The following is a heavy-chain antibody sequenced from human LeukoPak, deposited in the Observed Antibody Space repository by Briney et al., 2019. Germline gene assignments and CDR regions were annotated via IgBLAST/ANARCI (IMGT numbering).Heavy chain of an antibody. CDR3: ARGDDSSGDAFDI. CDR1: GFTFSSYG. J-gene: IGHJ3*02. V-gene: IGHV3-33*01. Sequence: GGSLRLSCAASGFTFSSYGMHWVRQAPGKGLEWVAVIWYDGSNKYYADSVKGRFTISRDNSKNTLYLQMNSLRAEDTAVYYCARGDDSSGDAFDIWGQGTMVTVSS. CDR2: IWYDGSNK. D-gene: IGHD3-22*01.